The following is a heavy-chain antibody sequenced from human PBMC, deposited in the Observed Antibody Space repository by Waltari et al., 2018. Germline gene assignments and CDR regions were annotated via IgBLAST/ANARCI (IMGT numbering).Heavy chain of an antibody. CDR3: VRDDDGGMGAV. Sequence: EVQLVEPGGGLVQPGGSLRRSCAASGFAFSRFWMRWVRQAPGQVLEWVANIYQDGSVTNYVDSVKGRFTTSRDNARNSLYLQMNSLRADDTAVYYCVRDDDGGMGAVWGQGTTVTVSS. J-gene: IGHJ6*02. D-gene: IGHD3-16*01. V-gene: IGHV3-7*01. CDR2: IYQDGSVT. CDR1: GFAFSRFW.